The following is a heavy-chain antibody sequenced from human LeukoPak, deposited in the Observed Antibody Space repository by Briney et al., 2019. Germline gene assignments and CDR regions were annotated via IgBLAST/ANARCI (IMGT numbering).Heavy chain of an antibody. V-gene: IGHV3-30*04. CDR1: GFSFSIYA. D-gene: IGHD3-10*01. Sequence: GRSLRLSCAASGFSFSIYAMHWVRQAPGKGLEWVAVITYDGSIKYYADSVKGRFTISRDNSKNTLYLQMNSLKTEDTAVYYCVLGYGSGSYYTDYWGQGTLVTVSS. CDR2: ITYDGSIK. J-gene: IGHJ4*02. CDR3: VLGYGSGSYYTDY.